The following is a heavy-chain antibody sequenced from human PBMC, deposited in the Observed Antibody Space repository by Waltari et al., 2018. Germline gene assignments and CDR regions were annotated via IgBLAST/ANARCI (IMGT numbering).Heavy chain of an antibody. J-gene: IGHJ4*02. CDR1: GYAFRVYY. CDR2: IKPRDGST. CDR3: ARALGYADGF. V-gene: IGHV1-46*01. Sequence: QVQLVQSGPEVKKPGASVKVSCKASGYAFRVYYMHWVRQAPGQGLEWVGVIKPRDGSTSYAQKFQCSITMTSDTSTNTVYMELRSLRSEDTAVYYCARALGYADGFWGQGTLVTVSA. D-gene: IGHD2-15*01.